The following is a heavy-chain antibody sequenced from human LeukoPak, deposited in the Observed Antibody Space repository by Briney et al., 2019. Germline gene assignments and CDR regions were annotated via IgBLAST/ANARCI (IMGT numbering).Heavy chain of an antibody. CDR3: ARHPLGYGSFDY. Sequence: SETLSLTCTASGAFISSSSYYWGWIRQPPGKGLEWIGSIYYSGRTYYHPSLKSRVIISVDTSMNQFSLNLSSVTAADTAVYYCARHPLGYGSFDYWGQGTLVTVSS. V-gene: IGHV4-39*01. D-gene: IGHD5-12*01. J-gene: IGHJ4*02. CDR1: GAFISSSSYY. CDR2: IYYSGRT.